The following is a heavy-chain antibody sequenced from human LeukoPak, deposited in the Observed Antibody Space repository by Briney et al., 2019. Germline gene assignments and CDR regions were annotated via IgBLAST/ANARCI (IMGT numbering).Heavy chain of an antibody. CDR2: ISGGGGST. Sequence: GGSLRLSCAASGFTFSSYWMSWVRQAPGKGLEWVSSISGGGGSTQYADSVQGRFTISRDNSKNTLYLQMNSLRADDTAVYYCAKDPNGDYIGTFDIWGQGTMVTVSS. V-gene: IGHV3-23*01. CDR1: GFTFSSYW. CDR3: AKDPNGDYIGTFDI. J-gene: IGHJ3*02. D-gene: IGHD4-17*01.